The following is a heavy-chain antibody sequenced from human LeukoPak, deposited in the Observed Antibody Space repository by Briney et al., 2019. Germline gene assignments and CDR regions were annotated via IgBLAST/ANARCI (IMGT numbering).Heavy chain of an antibody. Sequence: PSETLSLTCGVSGDSISSTNWWRWVRQPPGQGLEWIGEISLSGLTNYNPSLKSRVTMSLDKSKNHLSLNLTSVTAADTAVYYCSRESGAFSPFGYWGQGTLVTVSS. CDR2: ISLSGLT. D-gene: IGHD1-26*01. CDR1: GDSISSTNW. V-gene: IGHV4-4*02. CDR3: SRESGAFSPFGY. J-gene: IGHJ4*02.